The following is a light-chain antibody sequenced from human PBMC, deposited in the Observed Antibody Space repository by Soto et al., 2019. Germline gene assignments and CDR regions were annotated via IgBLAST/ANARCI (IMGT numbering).Light chain of an antibody. CDR3: EQHNGSPLI. V-gene: IGKV1-39*01. CDR2: AAS. Sequence: EINTVAFLASQSISTNLNWYHQKPGEAPDLLIYAASRLQSGVPARFSGSRSGPDCRITISGLRPWALAAFFIEQHNGSPLIFGPGTRLEIK. J-gene: IGKJ5*01. CDR1: QSISTN.